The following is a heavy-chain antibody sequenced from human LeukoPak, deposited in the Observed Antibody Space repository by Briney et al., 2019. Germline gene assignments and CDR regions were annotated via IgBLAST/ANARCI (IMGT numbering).Heavy chain of an antibody. J-gene: IGHJ6*03. CDR2: IYSGGAT. D-gene: IGHD2-8*02. CDR3: ARGTAPLYFYYYYMDV. CDR1: GFTFSSNY. Sequence: GGSLRLSCTASGFTFSSNYMSWVRQAPGKGLEWVSVIYSGGATYHADSVEARFTISRDNSKNTLYLQMSSLRAEDTAVYYCARGTAPLYFYYYYMDVWGKGTTVTVSS. V-gene: IGHV3-53*01.